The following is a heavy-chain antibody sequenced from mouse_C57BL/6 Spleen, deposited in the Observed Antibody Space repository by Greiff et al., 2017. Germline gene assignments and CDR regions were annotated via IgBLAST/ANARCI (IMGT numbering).Heavy chain of an antibody. V-gene: IGHV3-6*01. CDR1: GYSITSGYY. Sequence: EVKLVESGPGLVKPSQSLSLTCSVTGYSITSGYYWNWIRQFPGNKLEWLGYISYDGSNNYNPSLKNRISITRDTSKNQFFLKVKSVTTEDTATYYCARELGRGAWFAYWGQGTLVTVSA. CDR2: ISYDGSN. D-gene: IGHD4-1*01. CDR3: ARELGRGAWFAY. J-gene: IGHJ3*01.